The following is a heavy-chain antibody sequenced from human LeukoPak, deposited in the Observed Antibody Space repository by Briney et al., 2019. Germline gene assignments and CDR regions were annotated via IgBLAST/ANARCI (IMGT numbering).Heavy chain of an antibody. CDR2: TYYRSKWYN. V-gene: IGHV6-1*01. Sequence: SQTLSLTCAISGDSVPSSIGAWNWIRQSPSRGLEWLGRTYYRSKWYNDYAASVKSRITINPDTSRNQFSLQLNSVTPDDTAVYYCARGETYSFDHWGQGTLVTVSS. J-gene: IGHJ4*02. CDR1: GDSVPSSIGA. CDR3: ARGETYSFDH. D-gene: IGHD2-15*01.